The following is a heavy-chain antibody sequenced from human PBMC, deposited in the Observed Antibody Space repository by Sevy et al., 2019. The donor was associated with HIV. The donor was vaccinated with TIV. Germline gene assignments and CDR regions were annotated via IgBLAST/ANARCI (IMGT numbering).Heavy chain of an antibody. D-gene: IGHD3-22*01. CDR2: FDPEDGER. V-gene: IGHV1-24*01. J-gene: IGHJ4*02. CDR1: GYSLTGLS. CDR3: ATTKDYYESSGCPFDY. Sequence: ASVKVSCKVSGYSLTGLSMHWVRQAPGKGLEWMVSFDPEDGERIYAQKLEGRVTMTEDTSADTAYMELNSLRFEDTAVYYCATTKDYYESSGCPFDYWGQGTLVTVSS.